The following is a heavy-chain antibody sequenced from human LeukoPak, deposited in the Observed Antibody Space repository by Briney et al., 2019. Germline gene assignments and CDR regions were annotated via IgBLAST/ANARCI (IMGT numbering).Heavy chain of an antibody. CDR3: ARGLEEQWLTTDY. V-gene: IGHV3-30*04. J-gene: IGHJ4*02. D-gene: IGHD6-19*01. CDR2: ISYDGRNK. CDR1: GFTFSSYA. Sequence: GRSLRLSCAASGFTFSSYAMHWVRQAPGKGLEWVAVISYDGRNKYDADSVKGRFTISRDNSKNTLSLQMNSLRADDTAVYYCARGLEEQWLTTDYWGQGTLVTVSS.